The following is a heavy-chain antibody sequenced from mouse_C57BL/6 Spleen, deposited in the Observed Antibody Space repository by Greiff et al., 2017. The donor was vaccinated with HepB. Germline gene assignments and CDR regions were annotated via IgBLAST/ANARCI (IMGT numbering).Heavy chain of an antibody. V-gene: IGHV5-9-1*02. CDR3: TRSLYDYDVRYAMDY. D-gene: IGHD2-4*01. CDR2: ISSGGDYI. J-gene: IGHJ4*01. Sequence: EVHLVESGEGLVKPGGSLKLSCAASGFTFSSYAMSWVRQTPEKRLEWVAYISSGGDYIYYADTVKGRFTISRDNARNTLYLQMSSLKSEDTAMYYCTRSLYDYDVRYAMDYWGQGTSVTVSS. CDR1: GFTFSSYA.